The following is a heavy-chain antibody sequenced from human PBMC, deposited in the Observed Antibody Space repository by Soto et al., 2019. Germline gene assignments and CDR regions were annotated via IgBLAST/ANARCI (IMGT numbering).Heavy chain of an antibody. CDR2: IRSKANSYAT. D-gene: IGHD5-12*01. Sequence: EVQVVVSGGGLVQPGGSLKLSCAASGVTFSGSAMHWVRQASGKGLEWVGRIRSKANSYATAYGASVKGRFTMSRDDSKNTAYLQMNSRKTEDTAVYYCTTRGDGYNADFDYWGQGTLVTVSS. CDR3: TTRGDGYNADFDY. J-gene: IGHJ4*02. V-gene: IGHV3-73*01. CDR1: GVTFSGSA.